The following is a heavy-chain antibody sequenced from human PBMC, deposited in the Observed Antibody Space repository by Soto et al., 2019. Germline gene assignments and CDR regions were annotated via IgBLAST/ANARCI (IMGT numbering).Heavy chain of an antibody. D-gene: IGHD4-17*01. Sequence: GVFMRLSCAAAGVTCSSYGIHWVRMAPGKGLEWVAVIWYDGSNKYYADSVKGRFTISRDNSKNTLYLQMNSLRAEDTVVYYCASGLYGAYCQDFWGQGTLVTVSS. CDR1: GVTCSSYG. CDR3: ASGLYGAYCQDF. J-gene: IGHJ1*01. V-gene: IGHV3-33*01. CDR2: IWYDGSNK.